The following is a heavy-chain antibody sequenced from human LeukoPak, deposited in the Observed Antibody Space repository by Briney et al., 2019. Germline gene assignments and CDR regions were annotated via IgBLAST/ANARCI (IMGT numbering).Heavy chain of an antibody. CDR3: AKDMSRSGGWVGNFDY. J-gene: IGHJ4*02. D-gene: IGHD5-12*01. CDR2: NSWNSDSI. V-gene: IGHV3-9*01. Sequence: PGRSLTLSCAASGFTFDYYAMHWARQPPGKGLEWVSDNSWNSDSIGDADSVKGRFTISKDNAKNSLYLQMNSLRAEDTALYYCAKDMSRSGGWVGNFDYWGQGTLVTVSS. CDR1: GFTFDYYA.